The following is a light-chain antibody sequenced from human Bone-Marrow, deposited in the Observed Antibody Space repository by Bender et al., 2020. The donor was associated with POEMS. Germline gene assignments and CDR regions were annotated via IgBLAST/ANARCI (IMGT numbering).Light chain of an antibody. CDR3: FSYAGRPVI. Sequence: QSALTQPASVSGSPGQSITISCTGTSSDVGSYNLVSWYQQHPGKAPKLMIYEDTKRPSGVSNRFSGSKSGNTAYLTISGLQAEDEADYYCFSYAGRPVIFGGGTKLTVL. CDR2: EDT. J-gene: IGLJ2*01. V-gene: IGLV2-23*01. CDR1: SSDVGSYNL.